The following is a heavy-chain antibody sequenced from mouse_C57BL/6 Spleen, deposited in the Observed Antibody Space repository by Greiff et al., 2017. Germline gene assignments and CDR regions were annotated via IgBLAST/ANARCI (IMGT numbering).Heavy chain of an antibody. D-gene: IGHD1-1*01. Sequence: QVQLQQPGAELVMPGASVTLSCKASGYTFTSYWMHWVKPRPGQGLEWIGVIDPSDSYTNYNQKFKGKSTLTVDKSSSTAYMQLSSLTSEDSAVYYCARGDYGSSYVDWFADWGQGTLVTVSA. V-gene: IGHV1-69*01. CDR1: GYTFTSYW. J-gene: IGHJ3*01. CDR2: IDPSDSYT. CDR3: ARGDYGSSYVDWFAD.